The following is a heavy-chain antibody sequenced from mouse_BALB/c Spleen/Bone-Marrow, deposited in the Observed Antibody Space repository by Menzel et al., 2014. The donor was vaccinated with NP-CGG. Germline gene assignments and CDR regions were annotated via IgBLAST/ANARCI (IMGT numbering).Heavy chain of an antibody. V-gene: IGHV1-14*01. CDR1: GYTFTSHV. J-gene: IGHJ1*01. CDR2: IIPYNDGT. D-gene: IGHD2-3*01. CDR3: ASHDGYYVGWYFDV. Sequence: EVQVVESGPELVKPGTSVKMSCKASGYTFTSHVMHWVKQKPGQGLEWIGYIIPYNDGTKYNEKFKGKATLTSDKSSSTAYMELSSLTSEDSAVYYCASHDGYYVGWYFDVWGAGTTVTVSS.